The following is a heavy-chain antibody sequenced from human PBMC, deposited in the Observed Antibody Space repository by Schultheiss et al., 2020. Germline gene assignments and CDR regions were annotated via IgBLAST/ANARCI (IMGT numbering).Heavy chain of an antibody. CDR2: IKQDGSEK. J-gene: IGHJ4*02. D-gene: IGHD6-25*01. V-gene: IGHV3-7*04. Sequence: GESLKISCAASGFTFRYYSMNWVRQAPGKGLEWVANIKQDGSEKYYVDSVKGRFTISRDNAKNSLYLQMNSLRAEDTAVYYCARGGYGRHYFDYWGQGTLVTVSS. CDR1: GFTFRYYS. CDR3: ARGGYGRHYFDY.